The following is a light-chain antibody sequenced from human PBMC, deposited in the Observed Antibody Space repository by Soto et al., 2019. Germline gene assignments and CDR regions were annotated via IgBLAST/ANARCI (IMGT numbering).Light chain of an antibody. Sequence: EIVMTQSPATLSVSPGERATLSCRASQSINTNLAWYRQKPGQAPRLLIYSASTRATGIPARFSGSGSGTEFSLTISSLQSEDFAVYYCQQYNDWPPMYTFGQGTKLEIK. CDR3: QQYNDWPPMYT. CDR2: SAS. CDR1: QSINTN. V-gene: IGKV3-15*01. J-gene: IGKJ2*01.